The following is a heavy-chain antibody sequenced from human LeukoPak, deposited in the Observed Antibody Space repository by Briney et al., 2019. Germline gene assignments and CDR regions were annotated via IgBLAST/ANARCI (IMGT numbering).Heavy chain of an antibody. D-gene: IGHD3-16*02. J-gene: IGHJ6*03. CDR1: GYTLTGDY. V-gene: IGHV1-2*02. CDR2: INPNSGGT. Sequence: ASVKVSCKASGYTLTGDYMHWVRQTPGQGLEWMGWINPNSGGTNYAQKFQGRVTMTRDTSISTAYMELSRLRSDDTAVYYCARDPLGYYRDDWGKGTTVTVSS. CDR3: ARDPLGYYRDD.